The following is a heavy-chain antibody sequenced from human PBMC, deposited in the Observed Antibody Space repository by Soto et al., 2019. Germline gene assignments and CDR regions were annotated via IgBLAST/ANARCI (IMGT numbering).Heavy chain of an antibody. V-gene: IGHV1-2*04. CDR3: ARGRGQQQLTNIDY. Sequence: ASLKVSCKASGYTFTGYYMHWVRQAPGQGLEWMGWINPNSGGTNYAQKFQGWVTMTRDTSISTAYMELSRLRSDDTAVYYCARGRGQQQLTNIDYWGQGTLVTVSS. D-gene: IGHD6-13*01. CDR2: INPNSGGT. CDR1: GYTFTGYY. J-gene: IGHJ4*02.